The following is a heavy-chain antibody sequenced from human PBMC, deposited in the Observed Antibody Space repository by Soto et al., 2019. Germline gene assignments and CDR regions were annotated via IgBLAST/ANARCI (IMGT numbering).Heavy chain of an antibody. CDR2: ISSTGTDI. J-gene: IGHJ6*02. V-gene: IGHV3-21*06. CDR1: GFMFPKYT. Sequence: GGSLRLSCAASGFMFPKYTMNGVRQAPGKGLEWVSSISSTGTDIDDADSVKGRFTISRDNAKNLLFLQMDSLRVEDTAVYYCARARSDYYAMDVWGQGTTVTVSS. CDR3: ARARSDYYAMDV.